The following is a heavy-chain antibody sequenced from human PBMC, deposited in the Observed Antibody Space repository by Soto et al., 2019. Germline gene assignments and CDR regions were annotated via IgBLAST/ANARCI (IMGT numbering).Heavy chain of an antibody. J-gene: IGHJ6*02. CDR2: IIPIFGTA. CDR1: GGTFSSYA. D-gene: IGHD3-10*01. V-gene: IGHV1-69*01. Sequence: VKVSCKASGGTFSSYAISWVRQAPGQGLEWMGGIIPIFGTANYAQKFQGRVTITADESTSTAYMELSSLRPEDTAVYYCARYAGYGSGSYSYYYGMDVWGQGTTVTVSS. CDR3: ARYAGYGSGSYSYYYGMDV.